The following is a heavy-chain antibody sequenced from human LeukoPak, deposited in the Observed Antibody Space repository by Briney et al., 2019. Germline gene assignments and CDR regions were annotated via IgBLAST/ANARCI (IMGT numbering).Heavy chain of an antibody. CDR3: ARVAYDYVWGSYRYSGYYFDY. V-gene: IGHV4-38-2*02. J-gene: IGHJ4*02. CDR2: IYHSGST. CDR1: GYSISSGYY. Sequence: PSETLSLTCTVSGYSISSGYYWGWIRQPPGKGLEWIGSIYHSGSTYYNPSLKSRVTISVDTSKNQFSLKLSSVTAADTAVYYCARVAYDYVWGSYRYSGYYFDYWGQGTLVTVSS. D-gene: IGHD3-16*02.